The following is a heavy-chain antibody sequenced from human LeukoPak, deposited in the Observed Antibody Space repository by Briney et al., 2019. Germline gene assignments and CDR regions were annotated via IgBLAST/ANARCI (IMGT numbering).Heavy chain of an antibody. V-gene: IGHV4-59*01. CDR1: GGSFSGYY. CDR2: IYYSGST. D-gene: IGHD1-26*01. Sequence: SETLSLTCAVYGGSFSGYYWSWIRQPPGKGLEWIGYIYYSGSTNYNPSLKSRVTISLDTSKNQFSLKLSSVTAADTAVYYCARGGSYYPEAFDIWGQGTMVTVSS. CDR3: ARGGSYYPEAFDI. J-gene: IGHJ3*02.